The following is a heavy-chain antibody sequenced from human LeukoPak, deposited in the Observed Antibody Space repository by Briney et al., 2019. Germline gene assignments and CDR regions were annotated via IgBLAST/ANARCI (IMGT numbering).Heavy chain of an antibody. CDR1: GFTFSSYG. CDR3: AKDLGINYGGNPFDY. CDR2: IWYDGSNK. J-gene: IGHJ4*02. V-gene: IGHV3-33*06. Sequence: GGSLRLSCAASGFTFSSYGMHWVRQAPGKGLEWVAVIWYDGSNKYYADSVKGRFTISRDNSKNTLYLQMNSLRAEDTAVYYCAKDLGINYGGNPFDYWGQGTLVTVSS. D-gene: IGHD4-17*01.